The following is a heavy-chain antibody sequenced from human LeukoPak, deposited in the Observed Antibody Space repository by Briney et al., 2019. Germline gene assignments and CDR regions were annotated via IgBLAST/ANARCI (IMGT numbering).Heavy chain of an antibody. J-gene: IGHJ3*02. D-gene: IGHD3-3*01. CDR3: ARDGTGSGYQRGADAFDI. V-gene: IGHV1-46*01. Sequence: ASVKVSCKASGYSFTSYYMHWVRQAPGQGLEWMGIINPSGGSTSYAQKFQGRVTITADKSTSTAYMELSSLRSEDTAVYYCARDGTGSGYQRGADAFDIWGQGTMVTVSS. CDR2: INPSGGST. CDR1: GYSFTSYY.